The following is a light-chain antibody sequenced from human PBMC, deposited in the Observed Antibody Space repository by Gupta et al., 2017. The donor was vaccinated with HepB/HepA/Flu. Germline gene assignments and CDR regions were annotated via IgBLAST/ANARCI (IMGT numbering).Light chain of an antibody. CDR1: QSVSSN. V-gene: IGKV3-15*01. CDR3: QLYYSWAFT. Sequence: EIVMTQSPATLSVSPGERATLSCRASQSVSSNLAWYQQKPGQTPRLLIYGASTRATDIPARFSGSGSGAEFTLTMSSLQSEDFGVYYSQLYYSWAFTFRPGTKVDVK. J-gene: IGKJ3*01. CDR2: GAS.